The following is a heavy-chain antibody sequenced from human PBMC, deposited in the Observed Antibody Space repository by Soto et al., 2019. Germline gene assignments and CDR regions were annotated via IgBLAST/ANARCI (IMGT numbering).Heavy chain of an antibody. Sequence: QVPLVQSGAEVKKPGASVKVSCKASGYTFTSYAMHWVRQAPGQRLEWMGWINAGNGNTKYSQKFQGRVTITRDTSASTAYMELSSLRSEDTAVYYCARLTYYDFWSGAFDIWGQGTMVTVSS. CDR1: GYTFTSYA. CDR2: INAGNGNT. CDR3: ARLTYYDFWSGAFDI. V-gene: IGHV1-3*01. D-gene: IGHD3-3*01. J-gene: IGHJ3*02.